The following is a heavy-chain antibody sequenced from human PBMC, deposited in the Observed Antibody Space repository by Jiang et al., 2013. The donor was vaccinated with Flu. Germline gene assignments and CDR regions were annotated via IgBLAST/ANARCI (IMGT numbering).Heavy chain of an antibody. D-gene: IGHD6-13*01. CDR3: ARAYSSWYAHYYGMDV. V-gene: IGHV6-1*01. CDR2: TYYRSKWYN. CDR1: GDSVSSNSAA. Sequence: KPSQTLSLTCAISGDSVSSNSAAWNWIRQSPSRGLEWLGRTYYRSKWYNDYAVSVKSRITINPDTSKNQFSLQLNSVTPEDTAVYYCARAYSSWYAHYYGMDVWGQGTTVTVSS. J-gene: IGHJ6*02.